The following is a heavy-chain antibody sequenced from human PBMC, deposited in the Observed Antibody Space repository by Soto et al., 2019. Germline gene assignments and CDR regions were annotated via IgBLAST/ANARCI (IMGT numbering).Heavy chain of an antibody. Sequence: QVQLVPSGAEVKKPGASVKVSCKASGYTFTSYGLSWVRQAPGPGLEWMGWISAYNGNTNYAQKLQGRVTMTTDTSTSTAYMELRSLRSDVTAVYYCARDGSGWYRYGMDVWGQGTTVNVSS. CDR2: ISAYNGNT. J-gene: IGHJ6*02. V-gene: IGHV1-18*04. D-gene: IGHD6-19*01. CDR1: GYTFTSYG. CDR3: ARDGSGWYRYGMDV.